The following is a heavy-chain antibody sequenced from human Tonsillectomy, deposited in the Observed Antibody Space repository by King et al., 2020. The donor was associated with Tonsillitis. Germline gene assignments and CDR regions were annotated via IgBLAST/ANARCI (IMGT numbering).Heavy chain of an antibody. J-gene: IGHJ3*02. CDR2: IWYDGSNK. CDR1: GVTFSNYS. V-gene: IGHV3-33*08. Sequence: VQLVESGGGVVQPGRSLRLSCAASGVTFSNYSMHWVRQAPGKGLELVSVIWYDGSNKYYADSVKGRFTISRDNSKNTLYLQMNSLRAEDTAVYYCARTLFRDHDAFDIWGQGTMVTVSS. CDR3: ARTLFRDHDAFDI.